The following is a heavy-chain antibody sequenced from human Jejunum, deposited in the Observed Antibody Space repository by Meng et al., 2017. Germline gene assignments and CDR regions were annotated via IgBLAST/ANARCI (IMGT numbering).Heavy chain of an antibody. V-gene: IGHV3-23*01. CDR3: AKREGGGNYLSLSMDY. Sequence: GESLKISCAASGFTFSSYAMSWVRQAPGTGLEWVSAISGSAGSTYYADSVKGRFTISKDNSKKMVYLQMNSLRAEDTALYYCAKREGGGNYLSLSMDYWGQGTLVTVSS. J-gene: IGHJ4*02. D-gene: IGHD4-11*01. CDR1: GFTFSSYA. CDR2: ISGSAGST.